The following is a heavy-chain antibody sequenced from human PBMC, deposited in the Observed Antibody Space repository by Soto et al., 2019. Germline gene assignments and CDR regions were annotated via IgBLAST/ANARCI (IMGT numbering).Heavy chain of an antibody. CDR3: AREARRATIGDYYYYGMDV. CDR1: GGSISSGGYY. D-gene: IGHD5-12*01. V-gene: IGHV4-31*03. CDR2: IYYSGST. J-gene: IGHJ6*02. Sequence: SETLSLTCTVSGGSISSGGYYWSWIRQHPGKGLEWIGYIYYSGSTYYNLSLKSRVTISVDTSKNQFSLKLSSVTAADTAVYYCAREARRATIGDYYYYGMDVWGQGTTVTVSS.